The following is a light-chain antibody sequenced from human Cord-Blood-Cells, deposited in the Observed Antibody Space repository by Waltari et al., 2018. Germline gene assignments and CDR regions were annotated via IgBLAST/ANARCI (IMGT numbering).Light chain of an antibody. CDR1: QSVSSN. CDR2: GAS. CDR3: QQYNNWPPLT. V-gene: IGKV3-15*01. J-gene: IGKJ4*01. Sequence: EIVMTQSPATLSVSPGERATLSCRASQSVSSNLAWYQQKPGQAPRLLIYGASTRANGIPARFSGSGSGTECTLTISSLQSEDFAVYYCQQYNNWPPLTFGGGTKVGIK.